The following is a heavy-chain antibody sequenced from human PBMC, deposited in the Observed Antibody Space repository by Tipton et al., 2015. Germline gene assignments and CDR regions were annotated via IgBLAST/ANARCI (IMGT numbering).Heavy chain of an antibody. D-gene: IGHD3-16*01. J-gene: IGHJ4*02. Sequence: QSGPEVKKPGASVQVSCKVSGYTLSEVTLHWVRQAPGKAPEWMGGLDRDNDEIIYAPKFQGRVTMTEDTSTDTASLELSSLRSDDTAVYYCATYLDYFDNWGQGTLVTVSS. CDR3: ATYLDYFDN. V-gene: IGHV1-24*01. CDR2: LDRDNDEI. CDR1: GYTLSEVT.